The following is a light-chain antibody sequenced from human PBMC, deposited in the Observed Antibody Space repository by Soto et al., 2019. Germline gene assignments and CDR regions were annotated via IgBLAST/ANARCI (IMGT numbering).Light chain of an antibody. CDR2: EVF. V-gene: IGLV2-14*01. J-gene: IGLJ3*02. Sequence: QSALTQPASVSGSPGQSITISCTGTNTDVGGYDRVSWYQHHPGKAPKMLIFEVFSRPSGISDRFSGSKSGDTASLTISGLQAEDEADYYCISYIPSTTTHWVFGGGTQLTVL. CDR1: NTDVGGYDR. CDR3: ISYIPSTTTHWV.